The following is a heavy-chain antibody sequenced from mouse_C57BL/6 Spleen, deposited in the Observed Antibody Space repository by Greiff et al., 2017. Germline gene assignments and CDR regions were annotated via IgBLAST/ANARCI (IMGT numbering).Heavy chain of an antibody. Sequence: VQLQQPGAELVRPGSSVKLSCKASGYTFTSYWMHWVKQRPIQGLEWIGNIDPSDSETHYNQKFKDKATLTVDKSSSTAYMQLSSLTSEVSAVYFCARGGRGAMDYWGQGTSVTVSS. J-gene: IGHJ4*01. D-gene: IGHD1-1*01. CDR3: ARGGRGAMDY. V-gene: IGHV1-52*01. CDR1: GYTFTSYW. CDR2: IDPSDSET.